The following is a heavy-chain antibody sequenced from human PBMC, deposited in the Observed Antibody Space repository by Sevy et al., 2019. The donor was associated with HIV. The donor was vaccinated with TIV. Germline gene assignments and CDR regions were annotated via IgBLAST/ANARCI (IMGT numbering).Heavy chain of an antibody. CDR3: ARVAVSYCTNYCYHRFDY. CDR1: GFSFSHYA. J-gene: IGHJ4*02. V-gene: IGHV3-30-3*01. D-gene: IGHD2-8*01. CDR2: ISYDGTYK. Sequence: GGSLRLSCAVSGFSFSHYAFHWVRQAPGKGLEWVSLISYDGTYKYYADSVKGRFTISSDNSKNTLYLQMNSRRCNDTAVYYCARVAVSYCTNYCYHRFDYWGPGALVTVSS.